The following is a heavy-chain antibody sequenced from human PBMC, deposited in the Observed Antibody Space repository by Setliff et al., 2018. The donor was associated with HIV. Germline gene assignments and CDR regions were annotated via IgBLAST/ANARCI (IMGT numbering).Heavy chain of an antibody. Sequence: ASVKVSCKASGYIFTDYYMHWVQQAPGKGLEWMGRVDPQDGETKYAEKFQGRVTITADTSTETSDMELSSLRSDDTAVYYCATSGTYYYGSGTYHASGYWGQGTLVTVSS. J-gene: IGHJ4*02. V-gene: IGHV1-69-2*01. CDR2: VDPQDGET. CDR3: ATSGTYYYGSGTYHASGY. CDR1: GYIFTDYY. D-gene: IGHD3-10*01.